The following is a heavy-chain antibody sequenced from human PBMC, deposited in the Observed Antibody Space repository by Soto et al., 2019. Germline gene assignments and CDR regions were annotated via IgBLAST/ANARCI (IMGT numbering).Heavy chain of an antibody. D-gene: IGHD5-12*01. CDR2: ISYDGSNK. Sequence: QVQLVESGGGVVQPGRSLRLSCAASGFTFSSYGMHWVRQAPGKGLEWVAVISYDGSNKYYADSVKGRFTISRDNSKNTLYLQMNSLRAEDTAVYYCAKAPYSGYEIDYWGQGILVTVSS. V-gene: IGHV3-30*18. J-gene: IGHJ4*02. CDR1: GFTFSSYG. CDR3: AKAPYSGYEIDY.